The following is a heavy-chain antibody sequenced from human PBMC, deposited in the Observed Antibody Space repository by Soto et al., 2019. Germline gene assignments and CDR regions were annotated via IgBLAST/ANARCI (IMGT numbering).Heavy chain of an antibody. D-gene: IGHD3-9*01. V-gene: IGHV4-39*01. CDR1: GGSISSSSYY. J-gene: IGHJ4*02. CDR3: ARLLPHRYYDILTGYPAVGDY. Sequence: QLQLQESGPGLVKPSETLSLTCTVSGGSISSSSYYWGWIRQPPGKGLEWIGSIYYSGSTYYNPSLKSRVTISVDTSKNQFSLKLSSVTAADTAVYYCARLLPHRYYDILTGYPAVGDYWGQGTLVTVSS. CDR2: IYYSGST.